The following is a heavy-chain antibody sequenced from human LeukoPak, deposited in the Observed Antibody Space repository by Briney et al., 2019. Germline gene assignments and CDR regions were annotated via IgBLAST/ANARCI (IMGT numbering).Heavy chain of an antibody. CDR1: GYTFTSYG. V-gene: IGHV1-2*06. Sequence: ASVKVSCKASGYTFTSYGISWVRQAPGQGLEWMGRINPNSGGTNYAQKFQGRVTMTRDTSISTAYMELSRLRSDDTAVYYCARDPNYTSGYWGQGTLVTVSS. CDR3: ARDPNYTSGY. D-gene: IGHD2-2*02. J-gene: IGHJ4*02. CDR2: INPNSGGT.